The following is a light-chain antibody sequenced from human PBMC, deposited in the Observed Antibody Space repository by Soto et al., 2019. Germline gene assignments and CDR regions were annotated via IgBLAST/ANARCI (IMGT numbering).Light chain of an antibody. J-gene: IGKJ4*01. V-gene: IGKV3-20*01. CDR2: DTS. Sequence: IVLTQSPGTLSLSPGERATLSCRASQSNGRRYLAWYQQKPGQGPMLLIYDTSERASDIPDRFSGSGSGTDFTLTISRLVPEDFAVYYCQYQGTFGGGTKVEIK. CDR1: QSNGRRY. CDR3: QYQGT.